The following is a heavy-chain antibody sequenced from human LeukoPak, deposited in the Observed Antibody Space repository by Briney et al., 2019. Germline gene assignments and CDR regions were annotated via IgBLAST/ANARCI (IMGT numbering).Heavy chain of an antibody. CDR1: GFTFNQFS. D-gene: IGHD2-15*01. J-gene: IGHJ6*03. CDR2: ISTNSTYT. CDR3: ARGRKIVVVVGTTRTHRDYYMNV. V-gene: IGHV3-21*01. Sequence: GGSLRLSCAASGFTFNQFSSNWVRQAPGKGLEWVSSISTNSTYTYYADSVRGRFTISRDNAKNSLYLQMNSLRAEDTAVYYCARGRKIVVVVGTTRTHRDYYMNVWGKGTTVTVSS.